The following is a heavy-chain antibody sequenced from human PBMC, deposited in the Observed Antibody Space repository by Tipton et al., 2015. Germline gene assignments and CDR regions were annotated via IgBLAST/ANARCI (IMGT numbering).Heavy chain of an antibody. CDR2: IYHSGST. CDR3: ARGQYYDSSGSLGY. J-gene: IGHJ4*02. V-gene: IGHV4-34*09. D-gene: IGHD3-22*01. CDR1: GESFSGSY. Sequence: TLSPTCAVSGESFSGSYWSWIRQPPGKGLEWIGEIYHSGSTNYNPSLKSRVTISVDTSKNQFSLKLNSVTAADTAVYYCARGQYYDSSGSLGYWGRGTLVTVSS.